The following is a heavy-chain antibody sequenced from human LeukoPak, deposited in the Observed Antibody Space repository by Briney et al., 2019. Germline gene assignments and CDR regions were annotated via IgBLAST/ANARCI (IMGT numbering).Heavy chain of an antibody. CDR1: GYTFTSYG. CDR2: ISAYNGNT. Sequence: ASVKVSCKASGYTFTSYGISWVRQAPGQGLEWMGWISAYNGNTNYAQKFQGRVTMTRDMSTSTVYMELSSLRSEDTAVYYCAHLISNYWGQGTLVTVSS. D-gene: IGHD2-8*01. V-gene: IGHV1-18*01. J-gene: IGHJ4*02. CDR3: AHLISNY.